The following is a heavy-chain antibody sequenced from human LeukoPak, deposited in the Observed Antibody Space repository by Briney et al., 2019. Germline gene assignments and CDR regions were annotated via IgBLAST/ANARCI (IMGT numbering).Heavy chain of an antibody. CDR2: IIPIFGTA. CDR3: ARDGSDGYNLSFDY. Sequence: SVKVSCKASGGTFSSYAISWVRQAPGQGLEWMGRIIPIFGTANYAQKFQGTVTITTDESTSTAYRELSSLRSEDTAVYYCARDGSDGYNLSFDYWGQGTLVTVSS. D-gene: IGHD5-24*01. V-gene: IGHV1-69*05. J-gene: IGHJ4*02. CDR1: GGTFSSYA.